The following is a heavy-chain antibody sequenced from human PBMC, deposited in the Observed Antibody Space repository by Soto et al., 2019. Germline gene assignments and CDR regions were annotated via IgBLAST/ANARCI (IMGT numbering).Heavy chain of an antibody. V-gene: IGHV5-51*01. CDR2: IYPGDSDT. D-gene: IGHD5-12*01. CDR3: ASLSGYSGYDDAFDI. Sequence: GESLKISCKGSGYSFTSYWIGWVRQMPGKGLEWMGIIYPGDSDTRYSPSFQGQVTISADKSSSTAYLQWSSLKASDTAMYYCASLSGYSGYDDAFDIWGQGTMVTVSS. J-gene: IGHJ3*02. CDR1: GYSFTSYW.